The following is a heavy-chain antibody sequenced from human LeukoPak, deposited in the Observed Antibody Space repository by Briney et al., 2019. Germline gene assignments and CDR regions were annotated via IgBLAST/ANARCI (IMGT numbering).Heavy chain of an antibody. Sequence: ASVKVSCKASGYTFASYYMHWVRQAPGQGLEWMGIINPSGGSTTYAQKFQGRVTMTRDTSTSTVYMELSSLRSEDTAVHYCARDYDILTGYYPLDYWGQGTLVTVSS. CDR2: INPSGGST. D-gene: IGHD3-9*01. J-gene: IGHJ4*02. CDR3: ARDYDILTGYYPLDY. CDR1: GYTFASYY. V-gene: IGHV1-46*01.